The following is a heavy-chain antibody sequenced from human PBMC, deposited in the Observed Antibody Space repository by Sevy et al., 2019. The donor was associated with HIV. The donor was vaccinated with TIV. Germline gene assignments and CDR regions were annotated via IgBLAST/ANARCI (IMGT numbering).Heavy chain of an antibody. CDR2: IKEDGSGR. V-gene: IGHV3-7*01. CDR3: ARLYSSSSGRGLDN. CDR1: GFTFGSYW. J-gene: IGHJ4*02. Sequence: GGSLRLSCAASGFTFGSYWMTWVRQAPGKGLEWVANIKEDGSGRFYVDSVRGRVTVSRDNAKKTLYRQMNNLRGEDTALYYCARLYSSSSGRGLDNWGQGALVTVSS. D-gene: IGHD6-6*01.